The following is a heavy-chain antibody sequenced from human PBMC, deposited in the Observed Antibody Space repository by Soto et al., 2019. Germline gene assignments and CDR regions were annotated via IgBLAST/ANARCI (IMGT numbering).Heavy chain of an antibody. CDR3: ARDLFSGGGYCSGGSCYSGHYYYYGMDV. D-gene: IGHD2-15*01. V-gene: IGHV6-1*01. J-gene: IGHJ6*02. Sequence: SQTLSLTCAISGDSVSSNSAAWNWIRQSPSRGLEWLGRTYYRAKWYNDYAVSVKSRITINPDTSKNQFSLQLNSVTPEDTAVYYCARDLFSGGGYCSGGSCYSGHYYYYGMDVWGQGTTVTVSS. CDR2: TYYRAKWYN. CDR1: GDSVSSNSAA.